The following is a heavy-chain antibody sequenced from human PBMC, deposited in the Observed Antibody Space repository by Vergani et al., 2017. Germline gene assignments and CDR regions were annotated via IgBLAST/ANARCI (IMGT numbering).Heavy chain of an antibody. J-gene: IGHJ4*02. Sequence: EVQLLESGGGSAQPGESLRLSCVASGFTFTAHGLNWVRQAPGKGLEWVSGISGQNFRTHYADSVKGRFTISRDNSKNTLSLQMNSLTAEDTAIYYCAGPQGTSAYYYGGFDYWGQGIRVTVSS. CDR3: AGPQGTSAYYYGGFDY. D-gene: IGHD3-22*01. V-gene: IGHV3-23*01. CDR2: ISGQNFRT. CDR1: GFTFTAHG.